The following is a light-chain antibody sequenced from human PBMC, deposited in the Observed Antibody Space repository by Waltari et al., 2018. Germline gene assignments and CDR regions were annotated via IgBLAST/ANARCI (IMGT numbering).Light chain of an antibody. CDR2: DVS. Sequence: QSALTQPASVSGSAGQSITISCTGTSSDVGGYNYVTWYQQHPGKATKLMIYDVSNRPSGVSNRFSGSKSGNTASLTISGLQAEDEADYYCSSYTSSSTNVVFGGGTKLTVL. J-gene: IGLJ2*01. CDR3: SSYTSSSTNVV. CDR1: SSDVGGYNY. V-gene: IGLV2-14*01.